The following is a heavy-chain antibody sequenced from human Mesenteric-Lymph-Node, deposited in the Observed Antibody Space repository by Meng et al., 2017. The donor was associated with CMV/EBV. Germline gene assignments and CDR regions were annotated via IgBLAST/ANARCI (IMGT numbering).Heavy chain of an antibody. CDR2: ISSSSYI. CDR1: GFTFSSYA. CDR3: ARAPTSYDILTGYFPNGLDV. D-gene: IGHD3-9*01. J-gene: IGHJ6*02. Sequence: GGSLRLSCAASGFTFSSYAMSWVRQAPGKGLEWVSSISSSSYIYYADSVKGRFTISRDNAKNSLYLQMNSLRAEDTAVYYCARAPTSYDILTGYFPNGLDVWGQGTTVTVSS. V-gene: IGHV3-21*01.